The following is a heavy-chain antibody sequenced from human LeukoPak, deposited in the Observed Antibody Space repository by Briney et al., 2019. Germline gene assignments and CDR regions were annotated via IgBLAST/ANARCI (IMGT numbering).Heavy chain of an antibody. D-gene: IGHD6-19*01. CDR1: GGSISSFY. Sequence: SETLSLTCTVSGGSISSFYWSWIRQPAGKGLEWIGRIYTSGSTNYNPSLKSRLTMSIDTSKNQFSLKLNSVTAADTAVYYCARGYSSGWFADFDYWGQGTLVTVSS. J-gene: IGHJ4*02. CDR2: IYTSGST. V-gene: IGHV4-4*07. CDR3: ARGYSSGWFADFDY.